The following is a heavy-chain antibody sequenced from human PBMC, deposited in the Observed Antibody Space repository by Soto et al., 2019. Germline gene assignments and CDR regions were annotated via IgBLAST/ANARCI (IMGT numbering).Heavy chain of an antibody. CDR3: ARPGGTTQLHDAFDI. J-gene: IGHJ3*02. CDR2: IYYSGST. V-gene: IGHV4-59*08. CDR1: GGSISSYY. Sequence: SETLSLTCTVSGGSISSYYWSWIRQPPGKGLEWIGYIYYSGSTNYNPSLKSRVTISVDTSKNQFSLKLSSVTAADTAVYYCARPGGTTQLHDAFDIWGQGTMVTVSS. D-gene: IGHD3-16*01.